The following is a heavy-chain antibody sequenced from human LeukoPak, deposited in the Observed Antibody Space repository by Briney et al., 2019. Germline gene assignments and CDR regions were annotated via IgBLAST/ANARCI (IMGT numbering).Heavy chain of an antibody. Sequence: ASVKVSCKASGYTFTGYYMHWVRQAPGQGLEWMGWINPNSGGTNYAQKFQGWVTMTRDTSISTAYMELSRLRSDDTAVYYCARGTSVAGTILIDYWGQGTLVTVSS. J-gene: IGHJ4*02. V-gene: IGHV1-2*04. CDR2: INPNSGGT. D-gene: IGHD6-19*01. CDR1: GYTFTGYY. CDR3: ARGTSVAGTILIDY.